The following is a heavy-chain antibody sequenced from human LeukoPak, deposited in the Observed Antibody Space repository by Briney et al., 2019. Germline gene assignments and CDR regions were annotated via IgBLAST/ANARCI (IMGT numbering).Heavy chain of an antibody. CDR2: ISYDGSNK. CDR1: GFTFSSYA. V-gene: IGHV3-30-3*01. Sequence: PGGSLRLSCAASGFTFSSYAMHWVRQAPGKGLEWVAVISYDGSNKYYADSVKGRFTISRGNSKNTLYLQMNSLRAEDTAVYYCAGLSSPDFDYWGQGTLVTVSS. CDR3: AGLSSPDFDY. D-gene: IGHD6-13*01. J-gene: IGHJ4*02.